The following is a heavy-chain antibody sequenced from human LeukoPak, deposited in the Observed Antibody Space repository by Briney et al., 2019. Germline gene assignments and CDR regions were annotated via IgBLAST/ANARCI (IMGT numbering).Heavy chain of an antibody. Sequence: ASVKVSCKASGYTFTSYYMHWVRQAPGQGLEWMGIINPSGGSTSYAQKFQGRDTMTRDMSTSTVYMELSSLRSEDTAVYYCAVPQTNYYDSSGRYYYYYMDVWGKGTTVTVSS. CDR3: AVPQTNYYDSSGRYYYYYMDV. CDR1: GYTFTSYY. V-gene: IGHV1-46*01. D-gene: IGHD3-22*01. J-gene: IGHJ6*03. CDR2: INPSGGST.